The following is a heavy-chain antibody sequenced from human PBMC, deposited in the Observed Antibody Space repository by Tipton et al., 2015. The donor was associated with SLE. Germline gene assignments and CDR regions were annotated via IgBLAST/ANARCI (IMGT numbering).Heavy chain of an antibody. D-gene: IGHD3-3*01. V-gene: IGHV4-59*11. J-gene: IGHJ3*02. CDR2: IYYSGST. CDR1: GGSISSHY. CDR3: AREERITIFGVVTPDAFDI. Sequence: LRLSCTVSGGSISSHYWSWIRQPPGKGLEWIGYIYYSGSTYYNPSLKSRVTISVDTSKNQFSLKLSSVTAADTAVYYCAREERITIFGVVTPDAFDIWGQGTMVTVSS.